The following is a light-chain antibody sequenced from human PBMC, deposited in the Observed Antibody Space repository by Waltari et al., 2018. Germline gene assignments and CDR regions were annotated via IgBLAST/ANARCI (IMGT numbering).Light chain of an antibody. J-gene: IGLJ2*01. Sequence: QSALTQPRSVSGSPGQSVTISCTGTSSDVGTYNYVSWYQQHPGKAPKLMIYDVTKRPSGVPERFSGAKSGNTASLAISGLQAEDEADYYCCSYAGSYTPVVFGGGTKLTVL. CDR3: CSYAGSYTPVV. CDR2: DVT. V-gene: IGLV2-11*01. CDR1: SSDVGTYNY.